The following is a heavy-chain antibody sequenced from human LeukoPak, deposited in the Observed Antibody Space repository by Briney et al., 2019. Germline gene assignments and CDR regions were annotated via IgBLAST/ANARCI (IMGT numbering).Heavy chain of an antibody. Sequence: PSQTLSLTCTVAGGSISSVSYYCSWIRQPAGKGLEWIGRIYTSGSTNYNPSVKSRVTISVDTSENQFSLKLSSVTAADTAVYYCARDHVRYYYYGMDVWGQGTTVTVSS. D-gene: IGHD3-10*02. CDR2: IYTSGST. J-gene: IGHJ6*02. CDR3: ARDHVRYYYYGMDV. V-gene: IGHV4-61*02. CDR1: GGSISSVSYY.